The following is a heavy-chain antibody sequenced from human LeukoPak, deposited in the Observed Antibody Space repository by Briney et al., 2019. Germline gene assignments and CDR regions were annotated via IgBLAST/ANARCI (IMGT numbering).Heavy chain of an antibody. CDR2: IYYSGST. CDR1: GGSISSYY. J-gene: IGHJ5*02. D-gene: IGHD4-17*01. V-gene: IGHV4-59*01. Sequence: SETLSLTCTVSGGSISSYYWSWIRQPPGKGLEWIGYIYYSGSTNYNPSLKSRVTISVDTSKNQFSLKLSSVTAADTAVCYCARRTTARCWFDPWGQGTLVTVSS. CDR3: ARRTTARCWFDP.